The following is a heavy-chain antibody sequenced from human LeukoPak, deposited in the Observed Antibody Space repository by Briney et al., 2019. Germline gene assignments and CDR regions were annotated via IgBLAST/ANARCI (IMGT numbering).Heavy chain of an antibody. CDR2: IYHSGST. CDR3: ARAYYYDSSGYYYVRRTPSYYFDY. V-gene: IGHV4-30-2*01. J-gene: IGHJ4*02. CDR1: GGSISSGGYS. D-gene: IGHD3-22*01. Sequence: SETLSLTCAVYGGSISSGGYSWSWIRQPPGKGLEWIGYIYHSGSTYYNPSLKSRVTISVDRSKNQFSLKLSSVTAADTAVYYCARAYYYDSSGYYYVRRTPSYYFDYWGQGTLVTVSS.